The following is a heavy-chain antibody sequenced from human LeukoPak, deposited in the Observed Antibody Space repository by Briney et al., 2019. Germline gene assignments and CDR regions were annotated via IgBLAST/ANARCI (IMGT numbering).Heavy chain of an antibody. D-gene: IGHD1-26*01. CDR1: GFTFSSYA. J-gene: IGHJ4*02. Sequence: GGSLRLSCAASGFTFSSYAMNWVRQAPGKGLEWVSVISGSGGTTYYADSVRGRFSISRDSSKNTVYLQMNSLRDEDTAVYYCARGLHGGSYWSFPYWGQGTLVTVSS. CDR3: ARGLHGGSYWSFPY. V-gene: IGHV3-23*01. CDR2: ISGSGGTT.